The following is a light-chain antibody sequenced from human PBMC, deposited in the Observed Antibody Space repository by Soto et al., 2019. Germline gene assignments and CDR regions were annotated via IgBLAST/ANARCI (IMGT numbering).Light chain of an antibody. CDR3: CSYAGSYIYV. Sequence: QSVLTQPASVSGSPGQSITISCTGTSNDVGSYNLVSWYQQHPGKAPKLMIYEVSKRPSGVSNRFSGSKSGNTASLTISGHQAEDEADYYCCSYAGSYIYVFGTGTKVTV. J-gene: IGLJ1*01. V-gene: IGLV2-23*02. CDR1: SNDVGSYNL. CDR2: EVS.